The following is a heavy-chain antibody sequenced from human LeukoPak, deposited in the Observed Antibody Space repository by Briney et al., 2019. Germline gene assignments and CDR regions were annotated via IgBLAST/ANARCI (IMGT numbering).Heavy chain of an antibody. D-gene: IGHD6-19*01. CDR2: MKGGGET. J-gene: IGHJ4*02. V-gene: IGHV3-66*01. CDR1: GFSFINYA. CDR3: ARGPVAVAGLYFDY. Sequence: GGSLRLSCAASGFSFINYAMSWVRQAPARGPEWLSSMKGGGETFYADSVKGRFTISRDNSKNTLYLQMNSLRAEDTAVYYCARGPVAVAGLYFDYWGQGTLVTVSS.